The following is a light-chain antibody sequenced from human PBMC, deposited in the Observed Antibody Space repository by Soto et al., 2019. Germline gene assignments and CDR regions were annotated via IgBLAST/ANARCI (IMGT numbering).Light chain of an antibody. J-gene: IGKJ1*01. Sequence: DIQMTQSPSSLSASVGDRVIITCRASQTISSHLNWYQQKPGKAPKLPIYAASTLQSGVPSRFSGSGSGTEFTLAISTLEPEDLATYYCQQSYNAPPTFGQGTKVDIK. CDR3: QQSYNAPPT. CDR1: QTISSH. CDR2: AAS. V-gene: IGKV1-39*01.